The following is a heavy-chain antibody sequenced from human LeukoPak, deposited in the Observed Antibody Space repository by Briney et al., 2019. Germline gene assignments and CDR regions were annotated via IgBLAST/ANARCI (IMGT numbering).Heavy chain of an antibody. J-gene: IGHJ4*02. CDR2: INWNGGST. D-gene: IGHD6-13*01. CDR3: ARVRSGYSSSQPDY. Sequence: GGSLRLSCAASGFTFSSYAMSWVRQAPGKGLEWVSGINWNGGSTGYADSVKGRFTISRDNAKNSLYLQMNSLRAEDTALYYCARVRSGYSSSQPDYWGQGTLVTVSS. V-gene: IGHV3-20*04. CDR1: GFTFSSYA.